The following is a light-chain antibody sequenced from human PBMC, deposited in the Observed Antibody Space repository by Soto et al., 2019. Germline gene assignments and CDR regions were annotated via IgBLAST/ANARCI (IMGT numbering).Light chain of an antibody. CDR1: QSISSW. V-gene: IGKV1-5*03. Sequence: DIQMTQSPSTLSASVGDRVIITCRASQSISSWLAWYQQKPGKAPKVLSYKASSLESGVPSRFSGSGSGTEFTLTISSLQPDDFATYYCQHYNSYPLTFGGGTKVEIK. CDR2: KAS. CDR3: QHYNSYPLT. J-gene: IGKJ4*01.